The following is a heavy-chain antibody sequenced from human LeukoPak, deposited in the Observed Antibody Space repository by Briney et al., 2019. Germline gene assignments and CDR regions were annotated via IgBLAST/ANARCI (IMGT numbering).Heavy chain of an antibody. D-gene: IGHD6-19*01. V-gene: IGHV5-51*01. CDR3: ARPGYSSGWYRVKGAFDI. J-gene: IGHJ3*02. Sequence: GESLKISCKGSGYSFTTYWIGWVRQMPGKGLEWMGIIYPGDSDTRYSPSFQGQVTISADKSISTAYLQWSSLKASDTAMYYCARPGYSSGWYRVKGAFDIWGQGTMVTVSS. CDR2: IYPGDSDT. CDR1: GYSFTTYW.